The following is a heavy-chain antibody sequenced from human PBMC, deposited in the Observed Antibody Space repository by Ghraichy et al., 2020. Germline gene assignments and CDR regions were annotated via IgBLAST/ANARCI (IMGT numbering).Heavy chain of an antibody. J-gene: IGHJ3*02. CDR2: IKQDGSEK. D-gene: IGHD1-26*01. CDR3: ARDSYWSKEDAFDI. CDR1: GFTFSSSW. Sequence: GGSLRLSCAASGFTFSSSWMTWVRQAPGEGLEWVASIKQDGSEKYFVDSVKGRFTISRDNAKNSLFLQMNSPRAEDTAVYYCARDSYWSKEDAFDIWGQGTMVTVSS. V-gene: IGHV3-7*01.